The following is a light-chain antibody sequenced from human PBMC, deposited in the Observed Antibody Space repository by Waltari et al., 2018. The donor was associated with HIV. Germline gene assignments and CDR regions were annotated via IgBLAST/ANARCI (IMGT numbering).Light chain of an antibody. CDR3: QQYYSTPGT. V-gene: IGKV4-1*01. J-gene: IGKJ1*01. CDR1: QRVLYSSNNKNY. Sequence: DIVMTQSPDSLAVSLGERATINCKSSQRVLYSSNNKNYLAWYQQKPGQPPKLLIYWASTRESGVPDRFSGSGSGAEFTLTISSLQAEDVAVYYCQQYYSTPGTFGQGTKVEIK. CDR2: WAS.